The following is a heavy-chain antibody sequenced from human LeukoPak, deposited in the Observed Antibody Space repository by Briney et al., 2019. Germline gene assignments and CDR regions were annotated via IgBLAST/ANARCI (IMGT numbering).Heavy chain of an antibody. V-gene: IGHV3-64*01. CDR3: PRDFGLAGKVHY. Sequence: GGSLRLSCAASGCTFSRYAMHWVRQAPGKGLESVSAISSNGGSTYYANSVKGRFTISRDNSKNTLYLQMGSLRAEDLAVYYCPRDFGLAGKVHYWGQGTLVTVSS. CDR1: GCTFSRYA. CDR2: ISSNGGST. J-gene: IGHJ4*02. D-gene: IGHD1-1*01.